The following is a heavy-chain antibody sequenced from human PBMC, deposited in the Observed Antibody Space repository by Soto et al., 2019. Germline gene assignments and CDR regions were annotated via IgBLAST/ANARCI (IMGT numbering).Heavy chain of an antibody. V-gene: IGHV1-2*02. J-gene: IGHJ6*02. CDR3: ARSQGSSTSLEIYYYYYYGMDV. CDR1: GYTFTGYY. Sequence: ASVKVSCKASGYTFTGYYVHWVRQAPGQGLEWMGGINPNTGDTNYAQKFQGRVTMTGDASTSTAYMELSSLRSEDTAVYYCARSQGSSTSLEIYYYYYYGMDVWGQGTTVTVSS. D-gene: IGHD2-2*01. CDR2: INPNTGDT.